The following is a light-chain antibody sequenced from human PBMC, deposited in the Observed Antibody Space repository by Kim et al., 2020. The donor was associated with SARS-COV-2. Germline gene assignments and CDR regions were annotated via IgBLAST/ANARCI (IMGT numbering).Light chain of an antibody. CDR1: QSISSW. V-gene: IGKV1-5*01. Sequence: DIQMTQSPSTLSTSVGDRVTITCRASQSISSWLAWYQQKPGKAPKLLIYDASTLESGVPSRFSGSGSGTEFTLTISSLQPDDFATYYCQQYDSYLLTFGGGTKVDIK. CDR3: QQYDSYLLT. J-gene: IGKJ4*01. CDR2: DAS.